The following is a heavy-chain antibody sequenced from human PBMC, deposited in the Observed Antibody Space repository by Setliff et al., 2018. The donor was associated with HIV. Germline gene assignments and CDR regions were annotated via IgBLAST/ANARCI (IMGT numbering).Heavy chain of an antibody. CDR3: ASSWSRVPYYGMDV. D-gene: IGHD6-13*01. V-gene: IGHV1-69*05. Sequence: GASVKVSCKASGDTFNNCAVTWVRQAPGQGLEWMGGSIPLFGTTNYAQKFQGRVTMTTDTSASTAYMELSSLRSDDTAVYYCASSWSRVPYYGMDVWGQGTTVTVSS. J-gene: IGHJ6*02. CDR1: GDTFNNCA. CDR2: SIPLFGTT.